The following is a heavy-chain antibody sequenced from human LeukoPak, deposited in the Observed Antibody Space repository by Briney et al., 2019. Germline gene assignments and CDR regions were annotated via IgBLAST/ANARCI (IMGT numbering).Heavy chain of an antibody. Sequence: ASVKVSCKASGYTFTDYYMHWVRQAPGQGLEWMGWINPNNGATNYAQEFQGRVTLTRDTSISTAFLELSRLRSDDTAVYYCARDGAFDFWGQGTMVIVSS. CDR1: GYTFTDYY. J-gene: IGHJ3*01. CDR3: ARDGAFDF. CDR2: INPNNGAT. V-gene: IGHV1-2*02.